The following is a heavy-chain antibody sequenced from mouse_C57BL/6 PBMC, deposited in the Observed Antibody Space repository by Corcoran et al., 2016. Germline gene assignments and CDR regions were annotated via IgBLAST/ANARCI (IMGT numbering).Heavy chain of an antibody. J-gene: IGHJ4*01. D-gene: IGHD1-1*02. CDR3: ARMGYYDAMDY. CDR1: GFSLSTSGMG. Sequence: QVTLKESGPGILQSSQTLSLTCSFSGFSLSTSGMGVSWIRQPSGKGLEWLAHIYWDDDKRYNPSLKSRLTISKDTSRNQVFLKITSVDTADTATYYCARMGYYDAMDYWGQGTSVTVSS. CDR2: IYWDDDK. V-gene: IGHV8-12*01.